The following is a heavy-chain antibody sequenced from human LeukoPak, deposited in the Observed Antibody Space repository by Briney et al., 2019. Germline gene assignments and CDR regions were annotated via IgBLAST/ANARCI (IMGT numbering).Heavy chain of an antibody. CDR2: IYYSGGT. Sequence: SETLSLTCTVSGGSISSYYWTWIRQPPGKGLGPEWIGYIYYSGGTNYNPSLKSRVTISIDTSKNQVSLKLSSVTAADTAVYYCARLWDSSSSLDYWGQGTLVTVSS. D-gene: IGHD6-6*01. CDR1: GGSISSYY. CDR3: ARLWDSSSSLDY. V-gene: IGHV4-59*08. J-gene: IGHJ4*02.